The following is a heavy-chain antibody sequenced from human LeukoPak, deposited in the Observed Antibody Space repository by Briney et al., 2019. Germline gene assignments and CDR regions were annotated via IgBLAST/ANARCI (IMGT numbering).Heavy chain of an antibody. CDR2: IYYSGNT. Sequence: SETLSLTCTVSGGSISSSSYYWGWIRQPPGKGLEWIGSIYYSGNTYCNPSLKSRVTISVDTSKNQFSLKLSSVTAADTAVYYCARQGGSSFNWFDPWGQGTLVTVSS. D-gene: IGHD6-13*01. CDR1: GGSISSSSYY. CDR3: ARQGGSSFNWFDP. V-gene: IGHV4-39*01. J-gene: IGHJ5*02.